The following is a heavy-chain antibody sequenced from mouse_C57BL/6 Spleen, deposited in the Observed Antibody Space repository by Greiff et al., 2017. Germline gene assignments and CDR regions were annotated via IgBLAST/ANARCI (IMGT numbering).Heavy chain of an antibody. CDR2: IHPNSGST. D-gene: IGHD3-1*01. J-gene: IGHJ4*01. Sequence: QVQLQQPGAELVKPGASVKLSCKASGYTFTSYWMHWVKQRPGQGLEWIGMIHPNSGSTNYNEKFKSKATLTVDKSSSTAYMHLSSLTSEDSAVYYCARAGSGAMDYWGQGTSVTVSS. V-gene: IGHV1-64*01. CDR1: GYTFTSYW. CDR3: ARAGSGAMDY.